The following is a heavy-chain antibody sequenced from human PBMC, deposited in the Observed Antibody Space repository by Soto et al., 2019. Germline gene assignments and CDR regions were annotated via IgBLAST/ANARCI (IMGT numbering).Heavy chain of an antibody. CDR3: AKRQKLACLDY. Sequence: GGSLRLSCAASGFTFSNYAMSWVRQAPGKGLEWVSTINKIGDTTYYADSVKGRFTISRDNSKNTLHLQMNSLRADDTAVYYCAKRQKLACLDYWGQGTLVTVSS. D-gene: IGHD4-4*01. V-gene: IGHV3-23*01. CDR1: GFTFSNYA. J-gene: IGHJ4*02. CDR2: INKIGDTT.